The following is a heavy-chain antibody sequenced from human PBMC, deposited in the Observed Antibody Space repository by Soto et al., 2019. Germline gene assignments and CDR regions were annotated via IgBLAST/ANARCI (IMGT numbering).Heavy chain of an antibody. CDR2: IYYSGST. Sequence: SETLSLTCTVSGGSISSYYWSWIRQPTGKGLEWIGYIYYSGSTNYNPSLKSRVTISVDTSTSTVYMDLSSLTAEDTAVYYCAREQNCSDGICYSEYFQRWGQGTLVTVSS. J-gene: IGHJ1*01. D-gene: IGHD2-15*01. CDR3: AREQNCSDGICYSEYFQR. V-gene: IGHV4-59*01. CDR1: GGSISSYY.